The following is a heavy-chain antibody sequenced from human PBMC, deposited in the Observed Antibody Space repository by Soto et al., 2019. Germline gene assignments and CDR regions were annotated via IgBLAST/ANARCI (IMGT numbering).Heavy chain of an antibody. Sequence: EKGKGLEWVSAIGTAGDPYYPGSVKGRFTISRENAKNSLYLQMNSLRAGDTAVYYCARDRRLWNYDGYYYYGMDVWGQGTTVTVSS. V-gene: IGHV3-13*05. J-gene: IGHJ6*02. D-gene: IGHD1-7*01. CDR2: IGTAGDP. CDR3: ARDRRLWNYDGYYYYGMDV.